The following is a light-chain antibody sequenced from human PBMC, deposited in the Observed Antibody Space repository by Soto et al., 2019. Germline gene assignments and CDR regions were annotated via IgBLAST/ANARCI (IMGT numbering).Light chain of an antibody. CDR1: QSVNIY. V-gene: IGKV3-15*01. CDR3: QQYIRWPLT. Sequence: EIVKPQSSAALSVSPVEIAALSGTASQSVNIYLAWYQQKPGQAPRLLIYGASTRATGIPARFSGSGSGTEFTLTINSLQSEDFAVYYCQQYIRWPLTCGGGTKVDIK. J-gene: IGKJ4*01. CDR2: GAS.